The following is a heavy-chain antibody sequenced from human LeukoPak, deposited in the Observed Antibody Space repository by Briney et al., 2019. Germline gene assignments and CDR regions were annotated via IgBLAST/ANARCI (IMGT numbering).Heavy chain of an antibody. D-gene: IGHD3-22*01. J-gene: IGHJ4*02. Sequence: SQTLSLTCTVSGGSISSGSYYWRWIRQPAGKGLEWIGRIYTSGSTNYNPSLKSRVTISVDTSKNQFSLKLSSVTAADTAVYYCARHGGPYYYDSSAYFDYWGQGTLVTVSS. CDR3: ARHGGPYYYDSSAYFDY. CDR1: GGSISSGSYY. V-gene: IGHV4-61*02. CDR2: IYTSGST.